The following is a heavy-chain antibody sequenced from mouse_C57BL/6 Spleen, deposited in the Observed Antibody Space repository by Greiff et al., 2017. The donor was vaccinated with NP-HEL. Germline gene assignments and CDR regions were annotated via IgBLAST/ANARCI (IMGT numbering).Heavy chain of an antibody. Sequence: LEESGAELVKPGASVKMSCKASGYTFTTYPIEWMKQNHGKSLEWIGNFHPYNDDTKYNEKFKGKATLTVEKSSSTVYLELSRLTSDDSAVYYCARGGSYGNHPYAMDYWGQGTSVTVSS. CDR3: ARGGSYGNHPYAMDY. CDR1: GYTFTTYP. V-gene: IGHV1-47*01. D-gene: IGHD2-1*01. J-gene: IGHJ4*01. CDR2: FHPYNDDT.